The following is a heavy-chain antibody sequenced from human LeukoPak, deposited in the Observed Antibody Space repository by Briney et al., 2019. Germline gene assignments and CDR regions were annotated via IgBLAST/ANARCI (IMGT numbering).Heavy chain of an antibody. CDR3: AKDRSGLKRITIFGVVIES. V-gene: IGHV3-23*01. D-gene: IGHD3-3*01. J-gene: IGHJ4*02. CDR2: ISGSGGST. CDR1: GFTFDDYG. Sequence: GGSLRLSCAASGFTFDDYGMSWVRQAPGKGREWVSAISGSGGSTYYADSVKGRFTISRDNSKNTLYLQMNSLRAEDTAVYYCAKDRSGLKRITIFGVVIESWGQGTLVTVSS.